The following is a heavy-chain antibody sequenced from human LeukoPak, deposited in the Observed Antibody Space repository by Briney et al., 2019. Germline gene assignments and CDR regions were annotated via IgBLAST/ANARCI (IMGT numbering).Heavy chain of an antibody. V-gene: IGHV3-53*04. Sequence: GGSLRLSCAASGLTVSSSYMSWVRQAPGKGLEWVSIIYNDGSTYYADSMKGRFTISRHISKNTLYLQMNSLRAEDTAVYYCAREAGGLAFCSGGSCYGPSYWYFDLWGRGTLVTVSS. CDR2: IYNDGST. CDR1: GLTVSSSY. D-gene: IGHD2-15*01. CDR3: AREAGGLAFCSGGSCYGPSYWYFDL. J-gene: IGHJ2*01.